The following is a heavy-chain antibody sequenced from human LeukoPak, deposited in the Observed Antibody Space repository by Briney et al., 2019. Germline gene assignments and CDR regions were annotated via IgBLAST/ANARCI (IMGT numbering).Heavy chain of an antibody. V-gene: IGHV3-23*01. CDR1: GFAFSSYA. Sequence: GGSLRLSCAASGFAFSSYAMYWVRQAPGKGLEWVSGIFGSGGSTHYADSVKGRFTISRDNSKNTVYLQMNSLRAEDTAVYYCAKTTTGYSSGRFPGWPVDYWGQGTLVTVSS. CDR2: IFGSGGST. J-gene: IGHJ4*02. D-gene: IGHD6-19*01. CDR3: AKTTTGYSSGRFPGWPVDY.